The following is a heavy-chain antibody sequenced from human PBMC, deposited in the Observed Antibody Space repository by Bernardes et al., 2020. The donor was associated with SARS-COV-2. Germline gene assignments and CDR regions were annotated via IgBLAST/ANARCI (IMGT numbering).Heavy chain of an antibody. D-gene: IGHD6-13*01. CDR1: GFTFSSYS. CDR3: ARDLGGSSWSS. CDR2: ISSSSSYI. J-gene: IGHJ4*02. V-gene: IGHV3-21*01. Sequence: GGERRRGKAAAGFTFSSYSMNWVRKAPGKGLEWVSSISSSSSYIYYADSVKGRFTISRDNSKNTLYLQMNSLRAEDTAVYYCARDLGGSSWSSWGQGTLVTVSS.